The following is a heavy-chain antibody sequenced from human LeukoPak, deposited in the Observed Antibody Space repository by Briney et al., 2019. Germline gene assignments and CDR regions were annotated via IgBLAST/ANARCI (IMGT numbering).Heavy chain of an antibody. CDR3: ARETYYDFWSGYSPFDY. CDR2: INWNGGST. D-gene: IGHD3-3*01. Sequence: PGRSLRLSCAASGFTFDDYGMSWVRQAPGKGLEWVSGINWNGGSTGYADSVKGRFTISRDNAKNSLYLQMNSLRAEDTALYYCARETYYDFWSGYSPFDYWGQGTLVTVSS. V-gene: IGHV3-20*04. CDR1: GFTFDDYG. J-gene: IGHJ4*02.